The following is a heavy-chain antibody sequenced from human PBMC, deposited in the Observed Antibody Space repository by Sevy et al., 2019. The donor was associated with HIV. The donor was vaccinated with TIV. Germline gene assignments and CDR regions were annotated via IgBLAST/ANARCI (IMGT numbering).Heavy chain of an antibody. D-gene: IGHD2-21*02. CDR1: GGGLSNYG. Sequence: ASVKVSCMASGGGLSNYGMNWVRQAPGQGLEWMGGIIPRVGIANYAQQLQDRATITADESTSTMYLEVRRLRSEDTAVYFCASGRPCGGDCYFFDSWGQGTLVTVSS. J-gene: IGHJ4*02. V-gene: IGHV1-69*10. CDR3: ASGRPCGGDCYFFDS. CDR2: IIPRVGIA.